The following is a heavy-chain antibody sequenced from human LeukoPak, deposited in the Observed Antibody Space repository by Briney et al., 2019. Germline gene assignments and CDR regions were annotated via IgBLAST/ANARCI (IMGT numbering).Heavy chain of an antibody. CDR1: GFTFDGYA. CDR3: AKDTAEYFGLDH. V-gene: IGHV3-9*01. Sequence: GGSLRLSCGASGFTFDGYAMHWVRRAPGKGVELVSGISWNSETKEYVDSVKGRFTISRDNAKNSLYLQMDALTPDDTALYYCAKDTAEYFGLDHWGLGTRVTVSS. D-gene: IGHD2/OR15-2a*01. J-gene: IGHJ4*02. CDR2: ISWNSETK.